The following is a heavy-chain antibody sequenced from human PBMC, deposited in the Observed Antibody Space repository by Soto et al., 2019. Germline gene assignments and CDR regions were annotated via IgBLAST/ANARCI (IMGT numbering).Heavy chain of an antibody. CDR3: ARGPILRYFDWLLDRGPFDI. CDR1: GYTFNSYY. D-gene: IGHD3-9*01. V-gene: IGHV1-46*02. Sequence: ASVKVSCKASGYTFNSYYMHWVRQAPGQGLEWMGIINPSGGSTSYAQKFQGRVTMTRDTSTSTVYMELSSLRSEDTAVYYCARGPILRYFDWLLDRGPFDIWGQGTMVTVSS. J-gene: IGHJ3*02. CDR2: INPSGGST.